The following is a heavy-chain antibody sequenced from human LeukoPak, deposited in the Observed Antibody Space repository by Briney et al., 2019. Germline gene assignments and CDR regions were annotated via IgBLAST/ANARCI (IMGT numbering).Heavy chain of an antibody. CDR2: ISGSGGST. CDR3: AKLLYYDDSSQPY. V-gene: IGHV3-23*01. D-gene: IGHD3-22*01. Sequence: GGSLRLSCAASGFTFSSYAMSWVRQSPRKGLEWVSAISGSGGSTYYADSVKGRFTIYRDNSKNTLYLQMNSLRAEDTAVYYCAKLLYYDDSSQPYWGQGTLVTVSS. J-gene: IGHJ4*02. CDR1: GFTFSSYA.